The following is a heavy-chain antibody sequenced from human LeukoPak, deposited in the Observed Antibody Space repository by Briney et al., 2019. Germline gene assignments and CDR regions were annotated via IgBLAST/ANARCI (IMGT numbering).Heavy chain of an antibody. CDR2: ISSSSSTI. Sequence: GGSLRLSCAASGFTFSSYSMNWVRQAPGKGLEWVSYISSSSSTIYYADSVMGRFTISRDNAKNSLYLQMNSLRDEDTAVYYCASEPYSSGRPWGQGTLVTVSS. D-gene: IGHD3-22*01. J-gene: IGHJ5*02. CDR1: GFTFSSYS. CDR3: ASEPYSSGRP. V-gene: IGHV3-48*02.